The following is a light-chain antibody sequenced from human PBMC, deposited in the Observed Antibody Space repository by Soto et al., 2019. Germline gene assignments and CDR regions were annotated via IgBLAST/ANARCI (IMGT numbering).Light chain of an antibody. J-gene: IGKJ4*01. CDR2: DAS. CDR3: QQYATSPLT. V-gene: IGKV3-20*01. CDR1: QTVAKNF. Sequence: EIVLTQSPGTLSLSPGERATLSCRASQTVAKNFVAWYQQMPGQTPRLLIHDASNRATRIPDRISGSGSGTDFTLTISILDPEDFAVYYCQQYATSPLTFGGGTKVAIK.